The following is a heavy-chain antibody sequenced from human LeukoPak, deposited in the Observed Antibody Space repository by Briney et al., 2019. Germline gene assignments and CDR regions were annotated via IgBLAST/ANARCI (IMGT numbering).Heavy chain of an antibody. CDR2: IIPIFGTA. CDR3: AREIKYYYGSGSYVDY. CDR1: GGTFSSYA. Sequence: SVKVSCKASGGTFSSYAISWVRQAPGQGLEWMGRIIPIFGTANYAQEFQGRVTITTDESTSTAYMELSSLRSEDTAVYYCAREIKYYYGSGSYVDYWGQGTLVTVSS. J-gene: IGHJ4*02. D-gene: IGHD3-10*01. V-gene: IGHV1-69*05.